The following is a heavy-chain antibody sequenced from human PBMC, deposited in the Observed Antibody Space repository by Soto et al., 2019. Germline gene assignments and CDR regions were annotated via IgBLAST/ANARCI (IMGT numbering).Heavy chain of an antibody. V-gene: IGHV3-23*01. CDR3: AKGHSSSPSPQYYYYGMDV. CDR2: ISGSGGST. D-gene: IGHD6-13*01. J-gene: IGHJ6*02. Sequence: GGSLRLSCAASGLTFSSFAMSWVRQAPGKGLEWVSGISGSGGSTYHADSVKGRFIISRDNSKNVLYLQMNSVRAEDTAVYYCAKGHSSSPSPQYYYYGMDVWGQGTKVTVYS. CDR1: GLTFSSFA.